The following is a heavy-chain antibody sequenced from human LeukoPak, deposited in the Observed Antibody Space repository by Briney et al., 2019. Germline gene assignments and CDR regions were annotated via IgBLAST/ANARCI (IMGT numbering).Heavy chain of an antibody. J-gene: IGHJ5*02. V-gene: IGHV4-59*01. Sequence: SETLSLTCTVSGGSISNYYWSWIRQPPGKGLEWIGFVHHSGSTKYNPSLQSRVAISLDTSKNHFSLELTSVTAADTATYFCARDQAATGRWFDPWGQGTLVTVSS. CDR3: ARDQAATGRWFDP. CDR2: VHHSGST. CDR1: GGSISNYY. D-gene: IGHD6-13*01.